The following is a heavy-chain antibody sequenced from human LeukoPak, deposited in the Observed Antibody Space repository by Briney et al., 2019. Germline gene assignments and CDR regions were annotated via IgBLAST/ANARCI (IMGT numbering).Heavy chain of an antibody. CDR2: IYSAGST. Sequence: GESLRLSCAASGFTVSSNSMIWVRQAPGKGLEWVSVIYSAGSTYYADSVKGRFTISRDNSKNTLYLQVNSLRAEDTAVYYCARSTAYSSSWTLDYWGQGTLITVSS. CDR3: ARSTAYSSSWTLDY. V-gene: IGHV3-66*01. D-gene: IGHD6-13*01. J-gene: IGHJ4*02. CDR1: GFTVSSNS.